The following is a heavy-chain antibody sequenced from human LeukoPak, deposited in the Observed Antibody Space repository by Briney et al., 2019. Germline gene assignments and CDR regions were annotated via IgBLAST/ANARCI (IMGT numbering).Heavy chain of an antibody. D-gene: IGHD5-24*01. CDR2: IYPGDSDT. CDR1: GYSFTSYW. V-gene: IGHV5-51*01. CDR3: ARRMGRDGYNLGFDY. J-gene: IGHJ4*02. Sequence: GESLKISCKGSGYSFTSYWIGWVRQMPGKGLEWMGIIYPGDSDTRYSPSFQGQVTISAHKSISTAYLQWSSLKASDTAMYYCARRMGRDGYNLGFDYWGQGTLVTVSS.